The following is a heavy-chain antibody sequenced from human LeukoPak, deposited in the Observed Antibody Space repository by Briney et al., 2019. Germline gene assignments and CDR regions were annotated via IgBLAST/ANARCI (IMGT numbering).Heavy chain of an antibody. CDR2: IYNSGST. J-gene: IGHJ4*02. Sequence: SETLSLTCTVSGGXISSYYWSWIRQPPGKGLEWIGYIYNSGSTNYNPSLKSRVTMSVDTSKNQFSLKLSSVTAADTAVYYCTVAGVNFDYWGQGTLVTVSS. V-gene: IGHV4-59*12. CDR1: GGXISSYY. CDR3: TVAGVNFDY. D-gene: IGHD6-19*01.